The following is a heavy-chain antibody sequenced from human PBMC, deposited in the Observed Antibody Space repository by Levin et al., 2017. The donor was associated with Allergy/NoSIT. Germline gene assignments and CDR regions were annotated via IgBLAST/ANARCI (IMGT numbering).Heavy chain of an antibody. J-gene: IGHJ4*02. CDR2: IYYSGST. CDR1: GGSISSSSYY. CDR3: GSYSSSSLDY. D-gene: IGHD6-13*01. V-gene: IGHV4-39*01. Sequence: PGGSLRLSCTVSGGSISSSSYYWGWIRQPPGKGLEWIGSIYYSGSTYYNPSLKSRVTISVDTSKNQFSLKLSSVTAADTAVYYCGSYSSSSLDYWGQGTLVTVSS.